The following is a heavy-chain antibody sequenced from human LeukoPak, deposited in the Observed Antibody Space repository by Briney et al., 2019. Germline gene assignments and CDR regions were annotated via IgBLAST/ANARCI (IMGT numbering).Heavy chain of an antibody. D-gene: IGHD2-15*01. CDR3: ARDPNLLAFDI. CDR1: GFTFSKYS. CDR2: ISRSSSNI. V-gene: IGHV3-21*01. J-gene: IGHJ3*02. Sequence: GGSVRLSCAASGFTFSKYSMNWVRQAPGKGLEWVSSISRSSSNIYYADSVKGRFTISRDNAKNSLYLQMNSLRAEDTAVYYCARDPNLLAFDIWGQGTMVTVSS.